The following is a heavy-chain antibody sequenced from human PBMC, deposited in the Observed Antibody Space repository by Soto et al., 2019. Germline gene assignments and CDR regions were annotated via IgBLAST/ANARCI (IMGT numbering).Heavy chain of an antibody. D-gene: IGHD3-16*02. J-gene: IGHJ5*02. CDR3: ARLSYPAGKESNWFDP. Sequence: SETLSLTCTVSGGSISSYYWSWIRQPPGKGLEWIGYIYYSGSTNYNPSLKSRVTISVDTSKNQFSLKLSSVTAADTAVYYCARLSYPAGKESNWFDPWGQGTLVIVSS. CDR2: IYYSGST. CDR1: GGSISSYY. V-gene: IGHV4-59*01.